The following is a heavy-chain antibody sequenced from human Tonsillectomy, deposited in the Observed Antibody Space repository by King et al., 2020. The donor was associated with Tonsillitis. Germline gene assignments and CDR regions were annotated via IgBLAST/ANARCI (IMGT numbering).Heavy chain of an antibody. V-gene: IGHV3-30*02. J-gene: IGHJ4*02. CDR1: GFTFSSYG. CDR3: AKDLIYYGSGSYNYFDY. CDR2: IRYDGSNK. D-gene: IGHD3-10*01. Sequence: VQLVESGGGVVQPGGSLRLSCAASGFTFSSYGMHWVRQAPGKGLEWVTFIRYDGSNKYYADSVKGRFTISRDNSKNTLYLQMNSLRAEDTAVYYYAKDLIYYGSGSYNYFDYWGQGTLVTVSS.